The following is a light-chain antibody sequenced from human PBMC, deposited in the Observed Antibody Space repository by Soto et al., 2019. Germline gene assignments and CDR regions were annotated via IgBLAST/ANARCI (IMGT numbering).Light chain of an antibody. CDR2: GAR. CDR1: QSGNHN. CDR3: HQYNNWPPST. Sequence: DRVLTQSPATLYASPGDTCTLSCMARQSGNHNAAWYPQQPGQPPRLLIYGARSRADGVPARFSGSGTGTDFALTISSIQSEDFGVYCCHQYNNWPPSTFGRGTRLEMK. V-gene: IGKV3-15*01. J-gene: IGKJ5*01.